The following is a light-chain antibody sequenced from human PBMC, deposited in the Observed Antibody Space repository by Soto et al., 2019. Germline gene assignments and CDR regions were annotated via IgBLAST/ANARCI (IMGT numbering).Light chain of an antibody. V-gene: IGKV1-5*03. CDR3: QQYNTYSRT. CDR2: QAS. CDR1: QSISNW. J-gene: IGKJ1*01. Sequence: DIQMTQSPSTLSASVGARVTITCRASQSISNWLAWYQQKPGKAPKFLIYQASSLERGVPSRFSGSGSGTEFTLTISSLQPDDFATYYCQQYNTYSRTFGQGTKVEIK.